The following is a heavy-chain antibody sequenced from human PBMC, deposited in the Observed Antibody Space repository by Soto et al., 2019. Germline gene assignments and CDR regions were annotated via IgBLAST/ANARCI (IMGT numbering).Heavy chain of an antibody. CDR3: ARHSGLERGHYYYGMDV. J-gene: IGHJ6*02. V-gene: IGHV1-69*12. CDR2: IIPIFGTA. D-gene: IGHD1-1*01. CDR1: GGTFSSYA. Sequence: QVQLVQSGAEVKKPGSSVKVSCKASGGTFSSYAISWVRQAPGQGLEWMGGIIPIFGTANYAQKFQGRVTVTADESTSTAYMELGSLRSEDTAVYYCARHSGLERGHYYYGMDVWGQGTTVTVSS.